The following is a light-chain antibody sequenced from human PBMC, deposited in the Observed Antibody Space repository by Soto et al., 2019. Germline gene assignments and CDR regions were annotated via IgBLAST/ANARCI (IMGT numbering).Light chain of an antibody. V-gene: IGKV3-11*01. J-gene: IGKJ5*01. CDR2: DAS. CDR3: QKRNTWTAA. CDR1: QSVGFY. Sequence: EIVLTQSPATLSLSPEERATLSCRASQSVGFYLGWYQQRPGQAPRLLIYDASNRAAGIPARFSGSGSGIDFTLTICSLEPEDFENYKCQKRNTWTAAFGQGKRLEMK.